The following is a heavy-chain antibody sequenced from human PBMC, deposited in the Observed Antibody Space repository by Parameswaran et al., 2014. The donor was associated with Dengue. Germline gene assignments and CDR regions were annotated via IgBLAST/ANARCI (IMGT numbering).Heavy chain of an antibody. CDR3: ARSGRSISFFDY. D-gene: IGHD3-16*02. Sequence: WVRQAPGQGLEWMGWMNTNTGGTNYAQKFQGSVTMTRDTSISTAYMELSSLRSDDTAVYFCARSGRSISFFDYWGQGTLVTVSS. V-gene: IGHV1-2*04. CDR2: MNTNTGGT. J-gene: IGHJ4*02.